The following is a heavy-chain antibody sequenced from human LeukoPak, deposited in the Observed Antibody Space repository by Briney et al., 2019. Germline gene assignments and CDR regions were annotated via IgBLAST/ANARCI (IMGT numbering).Heavy chain of an antibody. CDR1: GYTFTSYY. Sequence: GASVKVSCKASGYTFTSYYMHWGGQAPGEGVEGMGIINPSGGSTSYAQKFQGRVTMTRDTSTSTVYMELSSLRSEDTAVYYCARERYAPGAFDIWGQGTMVTVSS. CDR2: INPSGGST. J-gene: IGHJ3*02. D-gene: IGHD5-12*01. V-gene: IGHV1-46*01. CDR3: ARERYAPGAFDI.